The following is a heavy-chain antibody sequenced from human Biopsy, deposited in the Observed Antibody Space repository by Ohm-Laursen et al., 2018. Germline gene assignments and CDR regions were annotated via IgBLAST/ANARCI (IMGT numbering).Heavy chain of an antibody. D-gene: IGHD2/OR15-2a*01. CDR1: GGSISSGW. CDR3: TRATNSTGWPYYYFYGMDI. V-gene: IGHV4-59*01. J-gene: IGHJ6*02. CDR2: VYYCGTT. Sequence: GTLSLTCTVSGGSISSGWWSWIRQPPGKGLGWIGYVYYCGTTTYNPSLRSRVTISVDTSMNQISLRLQSVTAADTAIYYCTRATNSTGWPYYYFYGMDIWGQGTTVTVSS.